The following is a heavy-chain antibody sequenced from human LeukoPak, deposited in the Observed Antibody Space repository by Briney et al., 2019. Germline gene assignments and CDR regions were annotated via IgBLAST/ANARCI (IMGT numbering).Heavy chain of an antibody. J-gene: IGHJ4*02. V-gene: IGHV3-23*01. Sequence: GGSVSLLCALSRFPFRSYSMKWVRPAPGKGGEWVSELGGNGGNHHYADSVQGRFTTSTDNYKNTQYRQINSRKAEDTAIYYYGRDPNGSGLDFDCWGQGTLVIVSS. CDR3: GRDPNGSGLDFDC. D-gene: IGHD3-10*01. CDR2: LGGNGGNH. CDR1: RFPFRSYS.